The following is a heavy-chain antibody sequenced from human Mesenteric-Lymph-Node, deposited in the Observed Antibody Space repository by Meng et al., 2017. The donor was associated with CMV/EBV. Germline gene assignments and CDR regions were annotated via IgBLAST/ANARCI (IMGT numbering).Heavy chain of an antibody. CDR2: IYSGGST. D-gene: IGHD2-2*01. Sequence: GGSLRLSCAASGFTFSSYSMNWVRQAPGKGLEWVSVIYSGGSTYYADSVKGRFTISRDNSKNTLYLQMNSLRAEDTAVYYCARDWGTPSSTFGSYYYGMDVWGQGTTVTVSS. CDR1: GFTFSSYS. CDR3: ARDWGTPSSTFGSYYYGMDV. V-gene: IGHV3-53*01. J-gene: IGHJ6*02.